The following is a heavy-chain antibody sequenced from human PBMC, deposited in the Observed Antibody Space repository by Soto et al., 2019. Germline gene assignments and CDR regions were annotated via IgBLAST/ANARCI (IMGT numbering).Heavy chain of an antibody. V-gene: IGHV4-34*01. CDR2: INHSGST. CDR3: ARLPTGFPNWFDP. D-gene: IGHD3-10*01. Sequence: PSETLSLTCAVYGGSFSGYYWSWIRQPPGKGLEWIGEINHSGSTFYNSSLTSRVSISIDTSNNQFSLKLSSVTAADTAVYHCARLPTGFPNWFDPWGQGTLVTVSS. J-gene: IGHJ5*02. CDR1: GGSFSGYY.